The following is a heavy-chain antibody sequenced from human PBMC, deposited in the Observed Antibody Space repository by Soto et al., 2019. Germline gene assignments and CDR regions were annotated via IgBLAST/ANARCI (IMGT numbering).Heavy chain of an antibody. J-gene: IGHJ3*02. D-gene: IGHD2-2*01. Sequence: GGSLILSCAASGFTFSSYAMSWVRQAPGKGLEWVSAISGSGGSTYYADSVKGRFTISRDNSKNTLYLQMNSLRAEDTAVYYCVNDRPSRDAFDIWGQGTMVTVSS. V-gene: IGHV3-23*01. CDR1: GFTFSSYA. CDR2: ISGSGGST. CDR3: VNDRPSRDAFDI.